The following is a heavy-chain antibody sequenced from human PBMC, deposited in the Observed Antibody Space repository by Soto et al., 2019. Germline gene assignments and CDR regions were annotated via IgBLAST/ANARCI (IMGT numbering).Heavy chain of an antibody. J-gene: IGHJ6*02. V-gene: IGHV4-4*02. Sequence: QVQLQESGPGLVKPSGTLSLTCAVSGGSISSSNWWSWVRQPPGKGLEWIEEIYHSGSTNYNPSLKSRVTISVDKSKNQFSLKLSSVTAADTAVYYCARAPTVLPIPYGMDVWGQGTTVTVSS. CDR2: IYHSGST. CDR1: GGSISSSNW. D-gene: IGHD3-10*01. CDR3: ARAPTVLPIPYGMDV.